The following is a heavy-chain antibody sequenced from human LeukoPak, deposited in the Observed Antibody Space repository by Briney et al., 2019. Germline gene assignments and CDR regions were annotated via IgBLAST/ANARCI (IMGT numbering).Heavy chain of an antibody. CDR1: GFTFSSYE. CDR3: ARVNWAVSSGYYYGDDY. Sequence: GGSLRLSCAASGFTFSSYEMNWVRQAPGKGLEWVSYISSSGSTIYYADSVKGRFTISRDNAKNSLYLQMNSLRAEDTAVYYCARVNWAVSSGYYYGDDYWGQGTLVTVSS. J-gene: IGHJ4*02. CDR2: ISSSGSTI. V-gene: IGHV3-48*03. D-gene: IGHD3-22*01.